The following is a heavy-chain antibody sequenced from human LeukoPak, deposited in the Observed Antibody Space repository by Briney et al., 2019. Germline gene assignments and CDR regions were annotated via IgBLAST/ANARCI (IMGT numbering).Heavy chain of an antibody. CDR2: IIPILGIA. CDR3: ARENYYGSGSYFDY. Sequence: SVKVSCKASGGTFSSYAISWVRQAPGQGLEWMGRIIPILGIANYAKKFQGRVTITADKSTSTAYVELSSLRSEDTAVYYCARENYYGSGSYFDYWGQGTLVTVSS. J-gene: IGHJ4*02. D-gene: IGHD3-10*01. V-gene: IGHV1-69*04. CDR1: GGTFSSYA.